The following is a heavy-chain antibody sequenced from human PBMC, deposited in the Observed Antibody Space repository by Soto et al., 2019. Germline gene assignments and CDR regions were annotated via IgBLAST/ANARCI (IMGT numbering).Heavy chain of an antibody. Sequence: QVQLQESGPGLVKPSETLSLTCAVSGDSISTYYCMWIRQPPGKGLESIGYLYYGRSANYNPSLKGRVPLSVDTSTTQCPRTLSSMTAAHTAVYYCAPRSMAVVPEYWGQGTLVTVSS. V-gene: IGHV4-59*01. CDR1: GDSISTYY. CDR3: APRSMAVVPEY. CDR2: LYYGRSA. J-gene: IGHJ4*02. D-gene: IGHD2-15*01.